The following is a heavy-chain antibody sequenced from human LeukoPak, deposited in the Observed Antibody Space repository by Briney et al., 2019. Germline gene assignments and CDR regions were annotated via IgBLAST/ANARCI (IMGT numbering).Heavy chain of an antibody. CDR1: GFTFSSSG. CDR3: ARWFDGTFAGRGVVDV. CDR2: IWYEGANI. J-gene: IGHJ6*02. Sequence: PGGSLRLSCTASGFTFSSSGMHWVRQAPGKGLEWVAVIWYEGANIYYRDSVKGRFTISRDDSKNTLYLQMNTLRAEDTAVYYCARWFDGTFAGRGVVDVWGQGTTVTVSS. V-gene: IGHV3-33*01. D-gene: IGHD2-8*02.